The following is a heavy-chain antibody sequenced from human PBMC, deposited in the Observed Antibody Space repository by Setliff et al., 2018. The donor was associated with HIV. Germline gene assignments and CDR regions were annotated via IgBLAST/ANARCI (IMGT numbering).Heavy chain of an antibody. V-gene: IGHV4-59*01. D-gene: IGHD6-19*01. CDR3: ARGYPGIAVAGLSYYYYYYMDV. Sequence: SETLSLTCTASGGSISSYYWSWIRQPPGKGLEWIGYIYYSGSSNHNPSLKSRVTVSVDTSKNQFSLKLSSVTAADTAVYYCARGYPGIAVAGLSYYYYYYMDVWGKGTTVTVSS. CDR1: GGSISSYY. J-gene: IGHJ6*03. CDR2: IYYSGSS.